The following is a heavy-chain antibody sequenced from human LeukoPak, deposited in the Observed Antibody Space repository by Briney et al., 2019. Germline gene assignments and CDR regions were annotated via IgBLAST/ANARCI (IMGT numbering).Heavy chain of an antibody. CDR2: ISSSSSYI. CDR1: GFTFSSYS. CDR3: VSGTVTIFGVVIIQRFDY. D-gene: IGHD3-3*01. V-gene: IGHV3-21*01. J-gene: IGHJ4*02. Sequence: GGSLRLSCAASGFTFSSYSMNWVRQALGKGLEWVSSISSSSSYIYYADSVKGRFTISRDNAKNSLYLQMNSLRAEDTAVYYCVSGTVTIFGVVIIQRFDYWGQGTLVTVSS.